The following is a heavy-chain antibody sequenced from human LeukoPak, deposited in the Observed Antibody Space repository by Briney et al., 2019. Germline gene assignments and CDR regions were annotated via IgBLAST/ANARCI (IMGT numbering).Heavy chain of an antibody. CDR3: ARSKASSGYYSWFDP. V-gene: IGHV3-11*06. CDR1: GFTFSDYY. Sequence: GGSLRLSCAASGFTFSDYYMSWIRQASGKGLEWVSYISSSSSYTNYADSVKGRFTISRDNAKNSLYLQMNSLRAEDTAVYYCARSKASSGYYSWFDPWGQGTLVTVSS. CDR2: ISSSSSYT. D-gene: IGHD3-22*01. J-gene: IGHJ5*02.